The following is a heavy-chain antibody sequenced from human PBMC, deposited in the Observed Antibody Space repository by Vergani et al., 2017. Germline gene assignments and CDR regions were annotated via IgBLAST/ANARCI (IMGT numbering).Heavy chain of an antibody. D-gene: IGHD3-10*01. J-gene: IGHJ4*02. V-gene: IGHV3-23*01. CDR2: ISGSGGST. CDR1: GFTFSSSA. Sequence: EVQLLESGGGLVQPGGSLRLSCAASGFTFSSSAMSWVRQAPGKGLEWVSAISGSGGSTYYADSVKGRFTISRDNSKNTLYLQMNRLRAEDTAVYYCAKGTGIWFGPRDYWGQGTLVTVSS. CDR3: AKGTGIWFGPRDY.